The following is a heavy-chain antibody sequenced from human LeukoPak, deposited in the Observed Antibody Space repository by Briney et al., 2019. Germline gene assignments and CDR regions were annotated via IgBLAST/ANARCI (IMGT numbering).Heavy chain of an antibody. D-gene: IGHD3-10*01. CDR3: ARGTYGSGSYYKGGFDP. J-gene: IGHJ5*02. V-gene: IGHV3-66*01. Sequence: GGSLRLSCAASGFTVSSNYMSWVRQAPGKGLEWVSVIYSGGSTYYADSVKGRFTISRDNSRNTLYLQMNGLRAEDTAVYYCARGTYGSGSYYKGGFDPWGQGTLVTV. CDR1: GFTVSSNY. CDR2: IYSGGST.